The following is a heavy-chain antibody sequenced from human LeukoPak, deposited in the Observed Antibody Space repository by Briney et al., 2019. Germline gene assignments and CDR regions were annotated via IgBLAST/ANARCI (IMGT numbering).Heavy chain of an antibody. D-gene: IGHD3-16*02. CDR1: GFTFSSYA. J-gene: IGHJ5*02. V-gene: IGHV3-23*01. CDR2: ISGSGGST. CDR3: AKEYRVIPPWINWFDP. Sequence: GGSLRLSCAASGFTFSSYAMSWVRQAPGKGLEWVSAISGSGGSTYYADSVKGRFAISRDNSKNTLYLQMNSLRAEDTAVYYCAKEYRVIPPWINWFDPWGQGTLVTVSS.